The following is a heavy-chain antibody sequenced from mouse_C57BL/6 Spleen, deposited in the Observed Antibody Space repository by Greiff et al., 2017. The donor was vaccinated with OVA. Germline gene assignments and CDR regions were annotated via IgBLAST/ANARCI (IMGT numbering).Heavy chain of an antibody. CDR2: IDPSDSYT. Sequence: VKLQQPGAELVKPGASVKLSCKASGYTFTSYWMQWVKQRPGQGLEWIGEIDPSDSYTNYNQKFKGKATLTVDTSSSTAYMQLSSLTSEDSAVYYCASWDDYWGQGTTLTVSS. V-gene: IGHV1-50*01. J-gene: IGHJ2*01. D-gene: IGHD4-1*01. CDR1: GYTFTSYW. CDR3: ASWDDY.